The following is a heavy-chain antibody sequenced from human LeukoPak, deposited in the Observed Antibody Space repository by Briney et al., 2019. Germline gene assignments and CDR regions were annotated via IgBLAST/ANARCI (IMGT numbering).Heavy chain of an antibody. CDR2: IYYSGST. CDR1: GGSISGYH. Sequence: PSETLSLTRTVSGGSISGYHWSWIRQPPGKGPEWIGYIYYSGSTTYNPSLKSRVTISVDTSKNQFSLRLSSVTAADTAVYYCARYSGTHSRNFDYWGQGTLVTVSS. V-gene: IGHV4-59*08. CDR3: ARYSGTHSRNFDY. D-gene: IGHD1-26*01. J-gene: IGHJ4*02.